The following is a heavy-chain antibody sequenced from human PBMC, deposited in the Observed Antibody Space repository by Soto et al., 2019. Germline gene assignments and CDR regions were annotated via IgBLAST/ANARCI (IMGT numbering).Heavy chain of an antibody. V-gene: IGHV3-30*18. CDR2: ISYDGSNK. D-gene: IGHD5-12*01. CDR3: AKDQGGYDYYYYGMDV. Sequence: GGSLRLSCAASGFTFSSYGMHWVRQAPGKGLEWVAVISYDGSNKYYADSVRGRFTISRDNSKNTLYLQMNSLRAEDTAVYYCAKDQGGYDYYYYGMDVWGQGTTVTVSS. CDR1: GFTFSSYG. J-gene: IGHJ6*02.